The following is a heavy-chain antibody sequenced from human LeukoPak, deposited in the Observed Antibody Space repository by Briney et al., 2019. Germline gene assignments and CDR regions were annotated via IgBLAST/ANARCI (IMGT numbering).Heavy chain of an antibody. CDR2: IYYSGST. V-gene: IGHV4-39*02. Sequence: SETLSLTCTVSGGSISSSSYYWGWIRQPPGKGLEWIGSIYYSGSTYYNPSLKSRVTISVDTSKNQFSLKLSSVTAADTAVYHCARELFSRVAVAGTPVDAFDIWGQGTMVTVSS. D-gene: IGHD6-19*01. J-gene: IGHJ3*02. CDR1: GGSISSSSYY. CDR3: ARELFSRVAVAGTPVDAFDI.